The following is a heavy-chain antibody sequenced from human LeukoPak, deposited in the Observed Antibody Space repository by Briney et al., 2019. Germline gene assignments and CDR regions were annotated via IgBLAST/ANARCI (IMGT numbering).Heavy chain of an antibody. D-gene: IGHD3-22*01. J-gene: IGHJ4*02. V-gene: IGHV1-18*01. CDR2: ISAYNGNT. CDR1: DYTFTNYG. CDR3: ARDYYDSSGYYYVFAY. Sequence: ASVKVSCKASDYTFTNYGISWVRQAPGQGLEWMGWISAYNGNTNQAQKLQGRVTMTTDTSTRTAYMELRSLRSDDTAVYYSARDYYDSSGYYYVFAYWGQGTLVTVSS.